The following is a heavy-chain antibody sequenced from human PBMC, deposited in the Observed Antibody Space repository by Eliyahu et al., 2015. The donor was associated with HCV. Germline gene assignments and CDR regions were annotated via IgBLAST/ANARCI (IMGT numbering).Heavy chain of an antibody. CDR2: ISYNGGNT. V-gene: IGHV3-30-3*02. Sequence: QVQLVESGGGVVQPGKSLTLSCAASGFIFNLNAMHWVRQAPGKGLEWVAAISYNGGNTYLTDSVKGRFTISRDNSKNTLYLHMSSLRVEDTAVYFCAKAIKNSGPTDYWGQGTRVTVSS. CDR3: AKAIKNSGPTDY. CDR1: GFIFNLNA. J-gene: IGHJ4*02. D-gene: IGHD1-1*01.